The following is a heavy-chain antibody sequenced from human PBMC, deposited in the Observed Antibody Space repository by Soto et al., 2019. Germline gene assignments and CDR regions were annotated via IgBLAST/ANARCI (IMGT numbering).Heavy chain of an antibody. D-gene: IGHD2-15*01. CDR2: ISGSGGST. J-gene: IGHJ3*02. CDR3: STSLAATNDAFDI. CDR1: GFTFSSYA. Sequence: EVQLLESGGGLVQPGGSLRLSCAASGFTFSSYAMSWVRQAPGKGLEWVSAISGSGGSTYYADSVKGRFTISRDNSKNTLYLQMNSLRAEATAVYYCSTSLAATNDAFDIWGQGTMVTVSS. V-gene: IGHV3-23*01.